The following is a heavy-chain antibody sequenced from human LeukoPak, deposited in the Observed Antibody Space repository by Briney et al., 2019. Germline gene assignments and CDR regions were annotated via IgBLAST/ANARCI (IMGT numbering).Heavy chain of an antibody. CDR3: AKEGSRSWFEYFQH. CDR2: IWFDGSEK. J-gene: IGHJ1*01. V-gene: IGHV3-33*06. CDR1: GFPFNDYG. Sequence: GGSLRLSCAASGFPFNDYGMPWVRQAPGKGLEWVAVIWFDGSEKYYADSVKGRFTISRDNSKNTLYLQMDSLRAEDTAVYYCAKEGSRSWFEYFQHWGXGALVTVSS. D-gene: IGHD6-13*01.